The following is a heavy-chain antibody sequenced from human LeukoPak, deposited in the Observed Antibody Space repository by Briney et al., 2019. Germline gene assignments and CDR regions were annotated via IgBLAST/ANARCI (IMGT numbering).Heavy chain of an antibody. V-gene: IGHV4-39*01. Sequence: SETLSLTCTVSGGSISRSSYYWGWIRQPPGKGLEWIGSIYYSGSTYYNPSLKSRVTISVDTSKNQFSLKLSSVTAADTAVYYCARIYSYGTFFDYWGQGTLVTVSS. CDR3: ARIYSYGTFFDY. D-gene: IGHD5-18*01. CDR1: GGSISRSSYY. CDR2: IYYSGST. J-gene: IGHJ4*02.